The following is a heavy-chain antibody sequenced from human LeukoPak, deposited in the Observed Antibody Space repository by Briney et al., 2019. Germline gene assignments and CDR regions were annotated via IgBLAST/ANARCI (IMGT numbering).Heavy chain of an antibody. CDR3: AAAISYYSDTSGYFNFDY. CDR1: GFTFTSSA. CDR2: IVVGSGHT. Sequence: SVKVSCKASGFTFTSSAMQWVRQARGQRLEWIGWIVVGSGHTNYAQKFQERVTITRDMSTSTAYMELSSLRSEDTAVYYCAAAISYYSDTSGYFNFDYWGQGTLVTVSS. J-gene: IGHJ4*02. D-gene: IGHD3-22*01. V-gene: IGHV1-58*02.